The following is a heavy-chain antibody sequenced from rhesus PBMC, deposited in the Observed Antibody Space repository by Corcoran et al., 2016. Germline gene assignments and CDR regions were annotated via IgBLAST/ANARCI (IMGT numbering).Heavy chain of an antibody. D-gene: IGHD6-31*01. J-gene: IGHJ4*01. Sequence: EVQLVESGGGLVQPGGSLRLSCAASGFTFSHYWMSWVRQAPGPGLDGVGRIKNKADGGTEAYAESVKGRFTISRDDSKNTLYLQMNSLKTEDTAVYYCTTDLIAAAGTGFDYWGQGVLVTVSS. CDR3: TTDLIAAAGTGFDY. V-gene: IGHV3-16*02. CDR2: IKNKADGGTE. CDR1: GFTFSHYW.